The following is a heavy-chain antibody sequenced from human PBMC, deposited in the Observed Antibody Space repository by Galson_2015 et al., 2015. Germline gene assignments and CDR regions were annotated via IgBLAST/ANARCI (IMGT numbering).Heavy chain of an antibody. J-gene: IGHJ6*03. D-gene: IGHD2-8*01. Sequence: SLRLSCAASVFTFRDYGMNWVRQAPGKGLEWVSYISSSSSTIYYADSVKGRFTISRDNAKNSLYLQTNSLRDEDTAVYYCARDPAPYCTNGICYTSYYYYMDVWGKGTTVTVSS. CDR3: ARDPAPYCTNGICYTSYYYYMDV. CDR1: VFTFRDYG. V-gene: IGHV3-48*02. CDR2: ISSSSSTI.